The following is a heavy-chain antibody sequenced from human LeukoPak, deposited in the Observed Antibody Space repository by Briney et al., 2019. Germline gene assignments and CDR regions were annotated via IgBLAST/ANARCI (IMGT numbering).Heavy chain of an antibody. D-gene: IGHD6-19*01. CDR1: GFTFSSYG. CDR2: INWNGGST. CDR3: ARGGSGWYYFDY. J-gene: IGHJ4*02. V-gene: IGHV3-20*04. Sequence: GGSLRLSCAASGFTFSSYGMSWVRQAPGKGLEWVSGINWNGGSTGYADSVKGRFTISRDNAKNSLYLQMNSLRAEDTALYYCARGGSGWYYFDYWGQGTLVTVSS.